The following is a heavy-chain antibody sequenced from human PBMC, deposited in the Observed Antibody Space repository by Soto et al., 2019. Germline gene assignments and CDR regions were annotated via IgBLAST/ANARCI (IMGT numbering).Heavy chain of an antibody. CDR2: INPNSGGT. D-gene: IGHD6-13*01. CDR1: GYTFTGYY. J-gene: IGHJ4*02. V-gene: IGHV1-2*02. CDR3: ARDPQASIAAQLEDY. Sequence: ASVKVSCKASGYTFTGYYMHWVRQAPGQGLEWMGWINPNSGGTNYAQKFQGRVTMTRDPSISTAYMELSRLRSDDTAVYYCARDPQASIAAQLEDYWGPGTLVTVSS.